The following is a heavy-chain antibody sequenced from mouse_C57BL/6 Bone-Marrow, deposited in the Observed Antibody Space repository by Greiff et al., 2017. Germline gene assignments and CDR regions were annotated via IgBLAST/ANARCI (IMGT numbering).Heavy chain of an antibody. CDR2: ISDGGSYT. Sequence: DVQLQESGGGLVKPGGSLKLSCAASGFTFSRYAMSWVRQTPEKRLEWVATISDGGSYTYYPDNVKGRFTISRDNAKNNLYLQMSHLKSEDTAMYYCAREDYGNSQFAYGGQGTLVTVSA. D-gene: IGHD1-1*01. J-gene: IGHJ3*01. V-gene: IGHV5-4*01. CDR3: AREDYGNSQFAY. CDR1: GFTFSRYA.